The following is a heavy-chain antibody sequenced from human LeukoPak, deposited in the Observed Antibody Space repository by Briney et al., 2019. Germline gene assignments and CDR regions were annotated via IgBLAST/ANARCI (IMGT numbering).Heavy chain of an antibody. CDR1: GGSISSYY. CDR3: ARRTDDSSGYYYTRHYWYFDL. V-gene: IGHV4-4*07. Sequence: PSETLSLTCTVSGGSISSYYWNWIRQPAGKGLEWIGRIYSSGGTNYNPSLKSRVTMSVDTSKNQFSLKLSSVTAADTAVYYCARRTDDSSGYYYTRHYWYFDLWGRGTLVTVSS. CDR2: IYSSGGT. D-gene: IGHD3-22*01. J-gene: IGHJ2*01.